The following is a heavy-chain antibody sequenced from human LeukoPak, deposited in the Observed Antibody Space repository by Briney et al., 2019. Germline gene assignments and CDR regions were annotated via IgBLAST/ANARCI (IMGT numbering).Heavy chain of an antibody. D-gene: IGHD2-21*01. V-gene: IGHV1-2*02. CDR2: INFNSGGK. CDR1: AYTFSGYY. J-gene: IGHJ4*02. CDR3: ARQIVSGSMGCDF. Sequence: GASVKVSCKASAYTFSGYYIHWVRQAPGQGLEWMGWINFNSGGKIFAEKFQDRVTMARDTSISKAYMELSRLRSDDTAVYYCARQIVSGSMGCDFWGQGTLVTVPS.